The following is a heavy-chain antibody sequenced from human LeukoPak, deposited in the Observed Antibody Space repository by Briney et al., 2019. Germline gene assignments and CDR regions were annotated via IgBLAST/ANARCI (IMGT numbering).Heavy chain of an antibody. D-gene: IGHD3-10*01. J-gene: IGHJ4*02. Sequence: SETLSLTCAVYGGSFSGYYWSWIRRPPGKGLEWIGEINHSGSTNYNPSLKSRVTISVDTSKNQFSLKLSSVTAADTAVYYCARTRYYYNSRSYGAPYYFDYWGQGTLVTVSS. CDR1: GGSFSGYY. CDR2: INHSGST. V-gene: IGHV4-34*01. CDR3: ARTRYYYNSRSYGAPYYFDY.